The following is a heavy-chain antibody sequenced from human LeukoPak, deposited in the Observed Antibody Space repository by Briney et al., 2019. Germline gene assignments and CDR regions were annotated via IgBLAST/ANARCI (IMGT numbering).Heavy chain of an antibody. D-gene: IGHD5-18*01. CDR1: GYTFTSYY. Sequence: ASVKVSCKASGYTFTSYYMHWVLQAPGQGLEWMGIINPSGGSTSYAQKFQGRVTMTRDTSTSTVYMELSSLRSEDTAVYYCAREGVDTAMVLVGWGQGTLVTVSS. CDR3: AREGVDTAMVLVG. CDR2: INPSGGST. V-gene: IGHV1-46*01. J-gene: IGHJ4*02.